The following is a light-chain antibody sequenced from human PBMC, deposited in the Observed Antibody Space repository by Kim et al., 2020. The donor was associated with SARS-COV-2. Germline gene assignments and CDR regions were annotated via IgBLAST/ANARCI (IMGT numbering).Light chain of an antibody. CDR3: QSYDSSLSIVV. V-gene: IGLV1-40*01. Sequence: QGVTISCTGSSSNIGAGYDVQWYEQVPGTAPKLLIYGDNNRPSGVPDRFSGSKSDTSASLAITGLQAEDEADYYCQSYDSSLSIVVFGGGTQLTVL. CDR1: SSNIGAGYD. CDR2: GDN. J-gene: IGLJ2*01.